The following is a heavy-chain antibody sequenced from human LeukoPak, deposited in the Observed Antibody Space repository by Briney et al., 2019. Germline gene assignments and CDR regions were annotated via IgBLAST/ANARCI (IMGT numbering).Heavy chain of an antibody. J-gene: IGHJ4*02. CDR1: GGSFSGYY. V-gene: IGHV4-34*01. CDR3: ASLKSDYGDYVARNY. Sequence: SETLSLTCAVYGGSFSGYYWSRIRQPPGKGLEWIGEINHSGSTNYNPSLKSRVTISVDTSKNQFSLKLSSVTAADTAVYYCASLKSDYGDYVARNYWGQGTLVTVSS. CDR2: INHSGST. D-gene: IGHD4-17*01.